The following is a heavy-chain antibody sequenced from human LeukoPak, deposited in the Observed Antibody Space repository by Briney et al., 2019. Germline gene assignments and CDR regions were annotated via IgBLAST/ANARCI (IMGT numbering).Heavy chain of an antibody. CDR2: ISFNSGSI. V-gene: IGHV3-9*01. J-gene: IGHJ4*02. D-gene: IGHD3-22*01. Sequence: PGGSLRLSCAASGFTFDDYAMHWVRQAPGKGLEWVSGISFNSGSIGYADSVKGRFTISRDNAKKSLYLQMSSLRAEDTALYYCAKVPLIYDSSGNYFDYWGQGTLVTVSS. CDR3: AKVPLIYDSSGNYFDY. CDR1: GFTFDDYA.